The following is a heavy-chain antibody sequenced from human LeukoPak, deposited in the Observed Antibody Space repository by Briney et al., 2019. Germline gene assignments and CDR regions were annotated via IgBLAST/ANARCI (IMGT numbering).Heavy chain of an antibody. CDR1: GFTVSSNY. V-gene: IGHV3-53*01. Sequence: PGGSLRLSCAASGFTVSSNYMSWVRQAPGKGLEWVSVIYSGGSTYYADSVKGRFTISRDNSKNTLYLQMNSLRAEDTAVYYCARGGGLLWFGELLWDYWGQGALVTVSS. CDR2: IYSGGST. D-gene: IGHD3-10*01. CDR3: ARGGGLLWFGELLWDY. J-gene: IGHJ4*02.